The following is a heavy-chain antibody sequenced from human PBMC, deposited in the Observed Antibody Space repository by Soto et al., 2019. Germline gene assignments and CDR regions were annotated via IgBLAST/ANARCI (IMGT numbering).Heavy chain of an antibody. CDR3: ARAPMVLPRSYSDS. D-gene: IGHD2-8*01. Sequence: SETLSLTCTVSGGSISNFYWSWIRQPPGKGLEWIGYISYSGNTNYNPSLKSRVSISVDTSKNQLSLNLTSVTAADTAVYYCARAPMVLPRSYSDSWCQGTPVTVSS. CDR1: GGSISNFY. V-gene: IGHV4-59*01. J-gene: IGHJ4*02. CDR2: ISYSGNT.